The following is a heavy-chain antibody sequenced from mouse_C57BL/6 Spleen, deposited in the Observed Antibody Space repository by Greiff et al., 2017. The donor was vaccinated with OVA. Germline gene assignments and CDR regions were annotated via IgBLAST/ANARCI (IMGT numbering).Heavy chain of an antibody. J-gene: IGHJ4*01. CDR3: AHYSSSSQYYYAMDY. D-gene: IGHD1-1*01. CDR2: IYPGDGDT. Sequence: VQLQESGAELVKPGASVKISCKASGYAFSSYWMNWVKQRPGKGLEWIGQIYPGDGDTNYNGKFKGKATLTADKSSSTAYMQLSSLTSEDSAVYFCAHYSSSSQYYYAMDYWGQGTSVTVSS. V-gene: IGHV1-80*01. CDR1: GYAFSSYW.